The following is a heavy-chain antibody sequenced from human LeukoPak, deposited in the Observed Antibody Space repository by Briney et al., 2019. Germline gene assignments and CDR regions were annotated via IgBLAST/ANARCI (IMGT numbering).Heavy chain of an antibody. CDR1: RFRFSDYP. D-gene: IGHD3-9*01. Sequence: GGSLRLSCATSRFRFSDYPMNWVRQAPGKGLEWVSNIRTSAEGANYAYYADSVKGRVTISRDDAKSTLYLHMNSLRDDDTAVYYCASDQRYAFDYWGQGILVTVSS. CDR2: IRTSAEGANYA. J-gene: IGHJ4*02. V-gene: IGHV3-48*02. CDR3: ASDQRYAFDY.